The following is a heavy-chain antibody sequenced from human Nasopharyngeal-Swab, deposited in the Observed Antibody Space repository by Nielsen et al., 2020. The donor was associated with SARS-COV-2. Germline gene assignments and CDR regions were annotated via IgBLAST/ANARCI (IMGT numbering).Heavy chain of an antibody. CDR1: GGTFSSYA. CDR3: AREYWSGGSCYGNYGMDV. Sequence: SVKVSCKASGGTFSSYAISWVRQAPGQGLERMGRIIPILGIANYAQKFQGRVTITADKSTSTAYMELSSLRSEDTAVYYCAREYWSGGSCYGNYGMDVWGQGTTVTVSS. D-gene: IGHD2-15*01. J-gene: IGHJ6*02. CDR2: IIPILGIA. V-gene: IGHV1-69*04.